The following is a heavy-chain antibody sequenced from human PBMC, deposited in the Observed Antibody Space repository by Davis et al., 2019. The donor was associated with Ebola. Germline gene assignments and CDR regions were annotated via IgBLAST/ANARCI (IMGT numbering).Heavy chain of an antibody. V-gene: IGHV1-3*01. CDR1: GFTLTKYA. D-gene: IGHD1-1*01. CDR2: INAGNGNT. Sequence: AASVKVSCKASGFTLTKYAIHWVRQAPGQRLEWMGWINAGNGNTKYSQKFQGRVTITRDTATTTAYMEVGSLRSDDTAVYYCARAQFPTTSDHWGQGTLVTVSS. J-gene: IGHJ4*02. CDR3: ARAQFPTTSDH.